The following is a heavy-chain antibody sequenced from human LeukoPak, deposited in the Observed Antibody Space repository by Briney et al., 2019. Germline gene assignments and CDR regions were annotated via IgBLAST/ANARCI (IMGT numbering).Heavy chain of an antibody. Sequence: GASVKVSCKVSGYTLTELSMHWVRQAPGKGLEWMGGFDPGDGETIYAQKFQGRVTMTEDTSTDTAYMELSSLKSEDTAVYYCSALKMVYANHYFDYWGQGTLVTVSS. CDR3: SALKMVYANHYFDY. V-gene: IGHV1-24*01. CDR1: GYTLTELS. D-gene: IGHD2-8*01. J-gene: IGHJ4*02. CDR2: FDPGDGET.